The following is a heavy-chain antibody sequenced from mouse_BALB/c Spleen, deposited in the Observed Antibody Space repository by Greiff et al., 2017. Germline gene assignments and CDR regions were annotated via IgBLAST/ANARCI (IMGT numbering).Heavy chain of an antibody. Sequence: VQLVESGPGLVQPSQSLSITCTVSGFSLTSYGVHWVRQSPGKGLEWLGVIWSGGSTDYNAAFISRLSISKDNSKSQVFFKMNSLQANDTAIYYCARNPTVVARYAMDYWGQGTSVTVSS. D-gene: IGHD1-1*01. CDR2: IWSGGST. V-gene: IGHV2-2*02. CDR1: GFSLTSYG. CDR3: ARNPTVVARYAMDY. J-gene: IGHJ4*01.